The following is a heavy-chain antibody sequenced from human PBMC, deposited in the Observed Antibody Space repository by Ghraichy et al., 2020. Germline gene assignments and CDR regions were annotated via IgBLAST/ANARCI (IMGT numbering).Heavy chain of an antibody. CDR1: GYTFTSYG. V-gene: IGHV1-18*01. J-gene: IGHJ4*02. Sequence: ASVKVSCKASGYTFTSYGFNWVRQAPGQGLEWMGWINAYNGNTRYAQKLQGRVTMTTDTSTSTAYMELRSLRSDDTAVYYCARDRSSSAWGELDYWGQGTLVTVSS. CDR2: INAYNGNT. D-gene: IGHD2-2*01. CDR3: ARDRSSSAWGELDY.